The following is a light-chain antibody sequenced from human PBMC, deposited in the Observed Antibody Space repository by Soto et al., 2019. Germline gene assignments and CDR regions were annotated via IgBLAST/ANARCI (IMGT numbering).Light chain of an antibody. Sequence: EIVLTQSPGTLSLSPGDRATLSCRASQSVSDTYIAWYQQKPGEAPRLLIYGASSRASGMPDRFSGSGSGTDFTLTISRLEPEDFAVYYCQQYGSSPWTFGQGTKVESK. J-gene: IGKJ1*01. CDR3: QQYGSSPWT. CDR2: GAS. CDR1: QSVSDTY. V-gene: IGKV3-20*01.